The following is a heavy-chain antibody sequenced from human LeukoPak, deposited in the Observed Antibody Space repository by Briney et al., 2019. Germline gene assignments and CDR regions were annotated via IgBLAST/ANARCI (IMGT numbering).Heavy chain of an antibody. CDR3: AKDLYFPGPLDY. CDR1: GFTFSSYG. CDR2: ISYDGSNK. Sequence: GGSLRLSCAASGFTFSSYGMHWVRQAPGKGLEWVAVISYDGSNKYYADSVKGRFTISRDNSKNTLYLQMNSLRAEDTAVYYCAKDLYFPGPLDYWGQGTLVTVSS. D-gene: IGHD2-2*02. V-gene: IGHV3-30*18. J-gene: IGHJ4*02.